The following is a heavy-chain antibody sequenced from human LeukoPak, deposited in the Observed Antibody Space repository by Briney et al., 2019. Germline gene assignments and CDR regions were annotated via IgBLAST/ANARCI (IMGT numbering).Heavy chain of an antibody. D-gene: IGHD3-10*01. CDR1: GLNVSRNY. J-gene: IGHJ4*02. V-gene: IGHV3-53*01. Sequence: PGGSLRLSCASSGLNVSRNYMSWVRQAPGKGPQWVSVIYAVYSGATIHYADSVKGRFTISRDNSKNTLFLQMDSLRAEDTAVYYCATVADFGYYYFDYWGQGTLVTVSS. CDR2: IYAVYSGATI. CDR3: ATVADFGYYYFDY.